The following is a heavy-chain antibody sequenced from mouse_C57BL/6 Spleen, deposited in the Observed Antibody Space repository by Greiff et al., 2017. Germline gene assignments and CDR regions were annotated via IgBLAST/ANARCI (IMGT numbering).Heavy chain of an antibody. CDR1: GYTFTSYD. CDR2: IYPRDGST. D-gene: IGHD1-1*01. CDR3: ARWEANYYGSRRDWYFDV. V-gene: IGHV1-85*01. J-gene: IGHJ1*03. Sequence: QVHVKQSGPELVKPGASVKLSCKASGYTFTSYDINWVKQRPGQGLEWIGWIYPRDGSTKYNEKFTGKATLTVDTSSSTAYMELHSLTSEDSAVYFCARWEANYYGSRRDWYFDVWGTGTTVTVSS.